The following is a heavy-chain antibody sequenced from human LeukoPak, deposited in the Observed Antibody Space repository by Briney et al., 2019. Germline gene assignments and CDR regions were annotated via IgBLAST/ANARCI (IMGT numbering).Heavy chain of an antibody. CDR3: ASTPGGCSGGSCYSGSFDY. CDR2: IWYEGSNK. J-gene: IGHJ4*02. Sequence: PGRSLRLSCAASGFTFSSYGMHWVRQAPGKGLEWVAVIWYEGSNKYYADSVKGRFTISRDNSKTTLYLQMNRLRDEDTAVYYCASTPGGCSGGSCYSGSFDYWGQGTLVTVSS. CDR1: GFTFSSYG. V-gene: IGHV3-33*01. D-gene: IGHD2-15*01.